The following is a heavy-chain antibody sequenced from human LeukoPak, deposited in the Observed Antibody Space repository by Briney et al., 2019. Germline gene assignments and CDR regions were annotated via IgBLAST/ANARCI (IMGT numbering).Heavy chain of an antibody. J-gene: IGHJ6*03. CDR1: GDNFNIYA. CDR3: ARGGRPLGYFYMDV. CDR2: SIPLFGTV. V-gene: IGHV1-69*05. Sequence: SVKVSCTASGDNFNIYAFNWVRQAPGQGPEWMGGSIPLFGTVKAAQKFQGRFTITTDESTSTVYMELSSLTSEDTAIYYCARGGRPLGYFYMDVWGKGTTVTVSS.